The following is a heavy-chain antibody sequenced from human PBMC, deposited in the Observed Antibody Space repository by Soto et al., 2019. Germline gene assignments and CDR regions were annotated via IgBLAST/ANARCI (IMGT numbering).Heavy chain of an antibody. V-gene: IGHV4-4*02. CDR3: ARGYSGSYSNYYYYYMDV. Sequence: SETLSLTCAVSSGSISSSNWWSWVRQPPGKGLEWIGEIYHSGSTNYNPSLKSRVTISVDKSKNQFSQKLSSVTAADTAVYYCARGYSGSYSNYYYYYMDVWGKATTVTVSS. CDR2: IYHSGST. J-gene: IGHJ6*03. D-gene: IGHD3-10*01. CDR1: SGSISSSNW.